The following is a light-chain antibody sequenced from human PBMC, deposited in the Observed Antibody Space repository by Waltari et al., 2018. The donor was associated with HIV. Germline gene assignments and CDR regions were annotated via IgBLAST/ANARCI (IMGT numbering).Light chain of an antibody. CDR1: ALPKQY. CDR3: ESADSSLWV. CDR2: KDS. Sequence: SYELTQPPSVSVSPGQTARITCSGDALPKQYAYWYQQKAGQAPVLGLYKDSERPSGIPERFSGSSSGTTVTLTISGVQAEDEADYYCESADSSLWVFGGGTKLTVL. V-gene: IGLV3-25*03. J-gene: IGLJ3*02.